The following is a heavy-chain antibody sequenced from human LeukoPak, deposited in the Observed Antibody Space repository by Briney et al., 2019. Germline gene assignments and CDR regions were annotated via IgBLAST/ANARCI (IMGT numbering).Heavy chain of an antibody. V-gene: IGHV4-31*03. CDR3: ARDVATHYYYYYMDV. D-gene: IGHD5-12*01. J-gene: IGHJ6*03. CDR1: GGSISSGGYY. CDR2: IYYSGST. Sequence: SETLSLTCTVSGGSISSGGYYWSWIRQHPGKGLEWIGYIYYSGSTYYNPSLKSRVTISVDTSKNQFSLKLSSVTAADTAVYYCARDVATHYYYYYMDVWGKGTTVTVSS.